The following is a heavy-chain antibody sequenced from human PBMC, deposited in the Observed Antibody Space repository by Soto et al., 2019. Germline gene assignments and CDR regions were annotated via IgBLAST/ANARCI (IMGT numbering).Heavy chain of an antibody. Sequence: PSETLSLTCTVSGGSISSYYWSWIRQPAGKGLEWIGRIYTSGSTNYNPSLKSRVTMPVDTSKNQFSLKLSSVTAADTAVYYCAIGSRGYYQGYFDYWGQGTLVTVSS. CDR2: IYTSGST. CDR1: GGSISSYY. D-gene: IGHD3-22*01. V-gene: IGHV4-4*07. CDR3: AIGSRGYYQGYFDY. J-gene: IGHJ4*02.